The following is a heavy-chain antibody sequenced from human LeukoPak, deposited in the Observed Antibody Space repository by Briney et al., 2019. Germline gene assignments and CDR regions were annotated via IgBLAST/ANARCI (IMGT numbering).Heavy chain of an antibody. Sequence: AGGSLRLSCAASGFTFISYVMSWVRQAPGKGLVWVSGISGSGGSTYYADSVRGRFTISRDNSKNTLYLQMNSLRAEDTAVYYCAKVRPDDAFDIWGQGTMVTVSS. V-gene: IGHV3-23*01. CDR3: AKVRPDDAFDI. D-gene: IGHD6-6*01. J-gene: IGHJ3*02. CDR1: GFTFISYV. CDR2: ISGSGGST.